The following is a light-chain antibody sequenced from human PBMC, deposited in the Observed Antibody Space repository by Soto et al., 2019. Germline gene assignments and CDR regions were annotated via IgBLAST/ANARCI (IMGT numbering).Light chain of an antibody. J-gene: IGKJ4*01. Sequence: EIVMTQSPATLSVSPGERATLSCRASQSVSSNLAWYQQKPGQAPRLLIYGASTRATGIPASFSGSGSGTEFTLTISSLQSEDFAVYYWQQYNNWPLTFGGGTKVQIK. V-gene: IGKV3-15*01. CDR2: GAS. CDR1: QSVSSN. CDR3: QQYNNWPLT.